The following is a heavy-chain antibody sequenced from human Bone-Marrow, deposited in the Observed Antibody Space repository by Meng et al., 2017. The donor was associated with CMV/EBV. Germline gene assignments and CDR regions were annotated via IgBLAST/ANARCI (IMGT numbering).Heavy chain of an antibody. Sequence: GESLKISCAASGFTFSTYWMSWVRQAPGKGLEWVANIKQDGSEKFYVDSVKGRFIISRDNAKSSLYLQMNSLRAEDTAVYYCGRNRVDYWGQGTLVTFSS. J-gene: IGHJ4*02. CDR2: IKQDGSEK. CDR1: GFTFSTYW. CDR3: GRNRVDY. D-gene: IGHD1-14*01. V-gene: IGHV3-7*01.